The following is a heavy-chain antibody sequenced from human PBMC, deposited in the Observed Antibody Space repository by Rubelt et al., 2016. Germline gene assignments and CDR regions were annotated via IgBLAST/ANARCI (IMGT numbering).Heavy chain of an antibody. CDR2: ISYDGSNK. D-gene: IGHD4-17*01. CDR3: AKDYTDYGDDYFDY. CDR1: GFTFSSYA. Sequence: GGGVVQPGRSLRLSCAASGFTFSSYAMHWVRQAPGKGLEWVAVISYDGSNKYYADSVKGRFTISRDNSKNTLYLQMNSLRAEDTAVYYCAKDYTDYGDDYFDYWGQGTLVTVSS. J-gene: IGHJ4*02. V-gene: IGHV3-30*04.